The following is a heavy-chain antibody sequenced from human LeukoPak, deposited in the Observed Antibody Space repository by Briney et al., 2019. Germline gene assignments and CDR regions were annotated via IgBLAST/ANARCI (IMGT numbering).Heavy chain of an antibody. J-gene: IGHJ4*02. CDR1: RFTFSSYW. Sequence: GGSLRLSCAASRFTFSSYWMSWVRQAPGKGLEWVANIKQDGTEKYYVDSVKGRFTISRDNAKNSLYLQMNSLRAEDTAVYYCARGDCSGGSCYLSLTTIDYWGQGTLVTVSS. V-gene: IGHV3-7*04. CDR2: IKQDGTEK. CDR3: ARGDCSGGSCYLSLTTIDY. D-gene: IGHD2-15*01.